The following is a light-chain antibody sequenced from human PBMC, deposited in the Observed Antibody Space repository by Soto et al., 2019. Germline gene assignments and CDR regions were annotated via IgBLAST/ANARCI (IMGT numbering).Light chain of an antibody. Sequence: EIVLTQSPGTLSLSPGERATLSCRASQSVSSNLAWYQQKPGQAPRLLIYGASARATGIPARFSGSGSGAEFTLTISSLQSEDFAVYYCQQYNNWVGTFGQGTKVDIK. CDR2: GAS. V-gene: IGKV3-15*01. J-gene: IGKJ1*01. CDR3: QQYNNWVGT. CDR1: QSVSSN.